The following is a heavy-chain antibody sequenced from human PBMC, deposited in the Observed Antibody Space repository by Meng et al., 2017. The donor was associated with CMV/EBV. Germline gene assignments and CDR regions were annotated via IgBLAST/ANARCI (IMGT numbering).Heavy chain of an antibody. CDR1: GYTFTSYG. Sequence: ASVKVSCQASGYTFTSYGISWVRQAPGQGLEWMGWISAYNGNTNYAQKLQGRVTMTTDKSTSTAYMELRSLRSDDTAVYYRARWFGFGESHIDYWGQGTLVPSPQ. D-gene: IGHD3-10*01. CDR3: ARWFGFGESHIDY. V-gene: IGHV1-18*01. J-gene: IGHJ4*02. CDR2: ISAYNGNT.